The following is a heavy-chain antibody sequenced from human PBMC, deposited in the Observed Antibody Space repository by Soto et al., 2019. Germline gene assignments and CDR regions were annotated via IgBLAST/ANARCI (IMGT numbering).Heavy chain of an antibody. V-gene: IGHV1-69*13. CDR1: GGTFSSYA. CDR2: IIPIFGTA. D-gene: IGHD5-18*01. J-gene: IGHJ6*02. Sequence: SVKVSCKASGGTFSSYAISWVRQAPGQGLEWMGGIIPIFGTANYAQKFQGRVTITADESTSTAYMELSSLRSEDTAVYYCARRVYSYGYYYGMDVWGQGTTVTVSS. CDR3: ARRVYSYGYYYGMDV.